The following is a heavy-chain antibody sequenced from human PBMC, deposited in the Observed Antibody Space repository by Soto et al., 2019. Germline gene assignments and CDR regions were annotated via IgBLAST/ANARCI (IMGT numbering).Heavy chain of an antibody. V-gene: IGHV1-8*01. CDR1: GYTFTSYD. CDR2: MNPNSGNT. D-gene: IGHD6-13*01. J-gene: IGHJ6*02. Sequence: VRLVQSGAEVKEPGASVKVSCKASGYTFTSYDINWVRQATGQGLEWMGWMNPNSGNTGYAQKFQGRVTMTRNTSISTAYMELSSLRSEDTAVYYCASGGGMYYYYGMDVWGQGTTVTVSS. CDR3: ASGGGMYYYYGMDV.